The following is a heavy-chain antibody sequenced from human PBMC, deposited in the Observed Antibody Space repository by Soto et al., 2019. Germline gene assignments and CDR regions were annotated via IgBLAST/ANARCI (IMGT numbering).Heavy chain of an antibody. CDR1: GGSISSSSYY. V-gene: IGHV4-39*01. J-gene: IGHJ5*02. CDR3: ARHDGTVPAAIPSGFDP. D-gene: IGHD2-2*01. CDR2: IYYSGST. Sequence: SETLSLTCTVSGGSISSSSYYWGWIRQPPGKGLEWIGSIYYSGSTYYNPSLKSRVTISVDTSKNQFSLKLSSVTAADTAVYYCARHDGTVPAAIPSGFDPWGQGTLVTVSS.